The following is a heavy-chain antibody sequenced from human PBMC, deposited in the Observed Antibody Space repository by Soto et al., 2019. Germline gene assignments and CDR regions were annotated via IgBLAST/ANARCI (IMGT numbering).Heavy chain of an antibody. CDR2: INPNSGGT. CDR1: GYTFTGYY. V-gene: IGHV1-2*04. CDR3: AAVQGGGATFHF. Sequence: ASVKVSCKASGYTFTGYYMHWVRQAPGQGLEWMGWINPNSGGTNYAQKFQGWVTMTRDTSISTAYMELSSLTLEDTAVYYCAAVQGGGATFHFWGPGTLVTVSS. J-gene: IGHJ4*02. D-gene: IGHD1-26*01.